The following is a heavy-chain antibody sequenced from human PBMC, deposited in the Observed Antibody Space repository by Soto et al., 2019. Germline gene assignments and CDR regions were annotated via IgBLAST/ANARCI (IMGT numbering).Heavy chain of an antibody. CDR3: ARGRDPGGTSGEAEYWCDP. CDR2: ISYDGSNK. D-gene: IGHD3-10*01. Sequence: QVQLVESGGGVVQPGRSLRLSCAASGFTFSSYAMHWVRQAPGKGLEWVAVISYDGSNKYYADSVKGRFTISRDNSKHMQYLHKNSLRADDTAVYYCARGRDPGGTSGEAEYWCDPLGRGALGNVSA. J-gene: IGHJ5*02. V-gene: IGHV3-30-3*01. CDR1: GFTFSSYA.